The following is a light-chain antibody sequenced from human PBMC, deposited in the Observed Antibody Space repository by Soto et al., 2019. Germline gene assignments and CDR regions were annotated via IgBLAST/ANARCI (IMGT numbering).Light chain of an antibody. CDR1: SSNIGAGYD. CDR3: QSYDSSLSGSWV. J-gene: IGLJ2*01. Sequence: QSVLTQPPSVSGAPGQRVTISCTGSSSNIGAGYDVHWYQQLPGTAPKLLIYGNSNRPSGVPDRFSGSKSGTPASLAITGLQAEDEADYYCQSYDSSLSGSWVFGGGTKLTVL. CDR2: GNS. V-gene: IGLV1-40*01.